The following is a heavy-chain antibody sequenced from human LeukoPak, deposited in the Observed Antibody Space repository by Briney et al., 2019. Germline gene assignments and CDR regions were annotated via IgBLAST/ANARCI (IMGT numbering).Heavy chain of an antibody. CDR1: GFTFSSYS. CDR2: ISSSGSTI. Sequence: GGSLRLSCAASGFTFSSYSMNWVRQAPGKGLEWVSYISSSGSTIYYADSVKGRFTISRDNAKNSLYLQMNSLRAEDTAVYYCARDGSCPYAFDIWGQGTMVTVSS. V-gene: IGHV3-48*04. J-gene: IGHJ3*02. CDR3: ARDGSCPYAFDI. D-gene: IGHD1-26*01.